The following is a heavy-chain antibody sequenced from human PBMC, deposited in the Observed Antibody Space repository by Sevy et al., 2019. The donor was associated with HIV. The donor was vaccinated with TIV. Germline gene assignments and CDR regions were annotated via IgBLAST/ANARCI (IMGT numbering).Heavy chain of an antibody. V-gene: IGHV3-7*03. CDR2: IKQDGSEK. Sequence: GGSLRLSCAASGFTFSSYWMSWVRQAPGKGLEWVANIKQDGSEKYYVDSVKGRFTISRDNAKKSLYLEVNSLRDEDTAVYYCAKVLARGVAVAGSAWGMDVWGQGTTVTVSS. CDR1: GFTFSSYW. D-gene: IGHD6-19*01. CDR3: AKVLARGVAVAGSAWGMDV. J-gene: IGHJ6*02.